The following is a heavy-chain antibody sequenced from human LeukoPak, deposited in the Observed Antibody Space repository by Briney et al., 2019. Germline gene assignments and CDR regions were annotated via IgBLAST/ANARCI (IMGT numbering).Heavy chain of an antibody. D-gene: IGHD3-16*01. Sequence: SGPTLVNPSQTLTLTCTFSGFSLRSSGGGVGWIRQTPGKALEWLALIYWDDDKCYSPSLKSRLTITKDTSKNQVVLTMTNMDPVDTGTYYCAHRRGAHPIDYWGQGTLVTASS. CDR1: GFSLRSSGGG. CDR2: IYWDDDK. J-gene: IGHJ4*02. CDR3: AHRRGAHPIDY. V-gene: IGHV2-5*02.